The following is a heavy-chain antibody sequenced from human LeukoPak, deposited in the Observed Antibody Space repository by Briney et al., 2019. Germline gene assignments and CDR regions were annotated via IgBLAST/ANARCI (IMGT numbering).Heavy chain of an antibody. CDR3: ARAFGLTDY. D-gene: IGHD3/OR15-3a*01. V-gene: IGHV3-48*02. Sequence: GGSLRLSCVVSGFTFSGYSMNWVRQAPGKGLEWVSYISGSSSTIFYADSMKGRFTVSRDNAKNSLYLQMNSLRDEDTAVYYCARAFGLTDYWGQGTLVTVSS. CDR1: GFTFSGYS. J-gene: IGHJ4*02. CDR2: ISGSSSTI.